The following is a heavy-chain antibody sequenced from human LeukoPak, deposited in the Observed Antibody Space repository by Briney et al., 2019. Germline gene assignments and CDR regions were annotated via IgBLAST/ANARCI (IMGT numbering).Heavy chain of an antibody. Sequence: TPSETLSLTCTVSGGSISSSSYYWGWIRQPPGKGLEWIGSIYYSGSTYYNPSLKSRVTISVDTSKNQFSLKLSSVTAADTAVYYCAREEDYVWGSYRPTGYYGMDVWGQGTTVTVSS. J-gene: IGHJ6*02. D-gene: IGHD3-16*02. V-gene: IGHV4-39*07. CDR1: GGSISSSSYY. CDR2: IYYSGST. CDR3: AREEDYVWGSYRPTGYYGMDV.